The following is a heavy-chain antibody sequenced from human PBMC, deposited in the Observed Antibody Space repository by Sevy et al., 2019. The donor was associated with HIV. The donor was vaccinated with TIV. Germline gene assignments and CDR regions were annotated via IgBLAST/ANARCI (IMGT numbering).Heavy chain of an antibody. CDR2: ISGSGYAT. J-gene: IGHJ4*02. Sequence: GESLKISCAASGFTFDSYAMHWVRQVAGKGLEWVSTISGSGYATYYADSVKGRFIISRDTSMNTLYLQMNSLRVEDSAVYFCAKDRVTVFGVVVTFDSWGQGTLVTVSS. CDR3: AKDRVTVFGVVVTFDS. D-gene: IGHD3-3*01. CDR1: GFTFDSYA. V-gene: IGHV3-23*01.